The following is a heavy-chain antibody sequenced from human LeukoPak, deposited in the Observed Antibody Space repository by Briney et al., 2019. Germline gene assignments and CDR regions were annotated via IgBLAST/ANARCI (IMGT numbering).Heavy chain of an antibody. CDR2: ISGSGGST. D-gene: IGHD5-24*01. J-gene: IGHJ4*02. CDR1: GFTFSNYW. Sequence: GGSLRLSCAASGFTFSNYWMTWVRRAPGKGLEWVSAISGSGGSTYYADSVKGRFTTSRDNSKNTLYLQMNSLRAEDTAVYYCAKVRDGYYFDYWGQGTLVTVSS. V-gene: IGHV3-23*01. CDR3: AKVRDGYYFDY.